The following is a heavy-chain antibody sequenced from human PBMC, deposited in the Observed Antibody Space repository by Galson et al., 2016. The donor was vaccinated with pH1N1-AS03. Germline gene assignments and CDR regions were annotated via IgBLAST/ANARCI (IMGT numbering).Heavy chain of an antibody. Sequence: SLRLSCAASGFSFNSYAMQWVRQAPGERLEWVSGIRGNGDSTYYADSVKGLFTISRDNSKDMFYLQMTSLRGDDTAVYYCVKGSWGIDIVDRIAHCGMDVWGQGTTVTVSS. CDR2: IRGNGDST. J-gene: IGHJ6*02. CDR1: GFSFNSYA. D-gene: IGHD5-12*01. CDR3: VKGSWGIDIVDRIAHCGMDV. V-gene: IGHV3-23*01.